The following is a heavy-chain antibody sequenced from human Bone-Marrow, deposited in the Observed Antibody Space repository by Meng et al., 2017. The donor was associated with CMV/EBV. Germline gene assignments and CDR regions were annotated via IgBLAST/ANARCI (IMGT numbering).Heavy chain of an antibody. Sequence: GESLKISCAASGFTFSSYSMNWVRQAPGKGLEWVSLINADGTKKHYSDSVKGRFTTSRDKSRNIVYLEMSSLRAEDTAVYYCARPVYYDFWSGYLYDDAFDIWGQGTMVTVSS. V-gene: IGHV3-33*08. D-gene: IGHD3-3*01. CDR3: ARPVYYDFWSGYLYDDAFDI. J-gene: IGHJ3*02. CDR1: GFTFSSYS. CDR2: INADGTKK.